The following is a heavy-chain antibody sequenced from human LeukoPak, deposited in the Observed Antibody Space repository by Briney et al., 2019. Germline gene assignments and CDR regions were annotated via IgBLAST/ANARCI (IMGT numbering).Heavy chain of an antibody. CDR2: ISAYNGNT. CDR3: ARVYYDFWSGYYGRGEKVDFDY. V-gene: IGHV1-18*01. J-gene: IGHJ4*02. CDR1: GYTFTSYG. D-gene: IGHD3-3*01. Sequence: ASVKVSCKASGYTFTSYGISWVRQAPGQGLEWMGWISAYNGNTNYAQKLQGRVTMTTDTSTSTAYMELRSLRSDDTAVCYCARVYYDFWSGYYGRGEKVDFDYWGQGTLVTVSS.